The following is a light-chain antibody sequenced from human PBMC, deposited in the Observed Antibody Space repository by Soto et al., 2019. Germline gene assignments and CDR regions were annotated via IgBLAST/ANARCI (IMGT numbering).Light chain of an antibody. CDR3: SSYTSISTYV. Sequence: QSALTQPASVSGSPGQSITISCTGTSSDVGGYNFVSWYQQHPDKAPKLMLYDVTNRPSGVSNRFSGSKSGNTASLTISGLQAEDEADYDCSSYTSISTYVFVTGTKVTVL. CDR2: DVT. V-gene: IGLV2-14*01. CDR1: SSDVGGYNF. J-gene: IGLJ1*01.